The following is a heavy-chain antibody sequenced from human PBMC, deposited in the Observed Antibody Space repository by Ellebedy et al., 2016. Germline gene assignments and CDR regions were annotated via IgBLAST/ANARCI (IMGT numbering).Heavy chain of an antibody. CDR3: ARDGLWFGELLYYFDY. V-gene: IGHV3-30-3*01. Sequence: GESLKISXAASGFTFSSYAMHWVRQAPGKGLEWVAGISYDGNNKYYADSVKGRFIISRDNSKNTLYLQMNSLRAEDTAVYYCARDGLWFGELLYYFDYWGQGTLVTVSS. CDR1: GFTFSSYA. J-gene: IGHJ4*02. CDR2: ISYDGNNK. D-gene: IGHD3-10*01.